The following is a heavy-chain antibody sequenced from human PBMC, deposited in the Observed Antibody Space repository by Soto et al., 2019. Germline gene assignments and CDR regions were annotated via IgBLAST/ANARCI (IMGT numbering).Heavy chain of an antibody. Sequence: QVQLVESGGGVVQPGRSLRLSCAASGFTFSSYAMHWVRQAPGKGLEWVAVISYDGSNKYYADSVKGRFTISRDNSKNTLYLQMNSLRAEDTAVYYCARAGFSYAYGMDVWGQGNTVTVSS. CDR3: ARAGFSYAYGMDV. CDR1: GFTFSSYA. D-gene: IGHD5-18*01. CDR2: ISYDGSNK. J-gene: IGHJ6*02. V-gene: IGHV3-30-3*01.